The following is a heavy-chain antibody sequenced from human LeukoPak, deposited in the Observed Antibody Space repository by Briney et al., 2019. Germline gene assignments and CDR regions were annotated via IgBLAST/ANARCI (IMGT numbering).Heavy chain of an antibody. J-gene: IGHJ5*02. CDR3: ARGDYDFWSGSRFDP. V-gene: IGHV4-59*01. CDR1: GGSISSYY. D-gene: IGHD3-3*01. CDR2: IYYSGST. Sequence: SEPLSLTCTVSGGSISSYYWSWIRQPPGKGLEWIGYIYYSGSTNYNPSLKSRVTISVDTSKNQFSLKLSSVTAADTAVYYCARGDYDFWSGSRFDPWGQGTLVTVSS.